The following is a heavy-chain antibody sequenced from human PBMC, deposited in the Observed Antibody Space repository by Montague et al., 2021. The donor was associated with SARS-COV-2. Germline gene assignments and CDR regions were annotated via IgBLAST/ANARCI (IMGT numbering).Heavy chain of an antibody. V-gene: IGHV4-59*12. CDR2: IYYSGST. D-gene: IGHD3-10*01. CDR3: ARFPHGSGSYNADYNYGMDV. J-gene: IGHJ6*02. CDR1: GGSLSSYY. Sequence: SETLSLTCTVSGGSLSSYYWSWIRQPPGKGLEWIGYIYYSGSTNYNPSLKSRATVSVDKSNNHFSLRLSSVTAADTAVYYCARFPHGSGSYNADYNYGMDVWGQGTTVTVSS.